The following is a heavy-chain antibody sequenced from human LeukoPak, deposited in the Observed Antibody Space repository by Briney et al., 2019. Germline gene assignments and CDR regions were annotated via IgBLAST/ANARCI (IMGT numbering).Heavy chain of an antibody. CDR2: IIPILGIA. CDR3: ARDLEYGAYYYDSSGYYYGMDV. Sequence: ASVKVSCKASGGTFSSYAISWVRQAPGQGLEWMGRIIPILGIANYAQKFQGRVTITADKSTSTAYMELSSLISEDTAVYYCARDLEYGAYYYDSSGYYYGMDVWGQGTTVTVSS. D-gene: IGHD3-22*01. J-gene: IGHJ6*02. V-gene: IGHV1-69*04. CDR1: GGTFSSYA.